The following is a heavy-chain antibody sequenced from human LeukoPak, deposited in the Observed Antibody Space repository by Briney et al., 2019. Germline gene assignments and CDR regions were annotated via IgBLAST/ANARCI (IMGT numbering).Heavy chain of an antibody. CDR2: ISYDGGKK. J-gene: IGHJ6*03. Sequence: GGSLRLSCAASGFTFSSHDMHWVRQAPGKGLEWVSIISYDGGKKDYADSVKGRFTISRDNSKNTLYLQMNSLRAEDTAVYYCAKDYYDSSGYPWYYYYYYMDVWGKGTTVTISS. D-gene: IGHD3-22*01. V-gene: IGHV3-30*18. CDR1: GFTFSSHD. CDR3: AKDYYDSSGYPWYYYYYYMDV.